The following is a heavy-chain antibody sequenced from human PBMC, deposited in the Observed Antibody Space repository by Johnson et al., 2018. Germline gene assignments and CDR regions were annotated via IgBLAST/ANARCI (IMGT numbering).Heavy chain of an antibody. CDR3: ASGWSYCRGDCYPLVDL. V-gene: IGHV4-59*01. CDR1: GDSINTYY. D-gene: IGHD2-21*02. J-gene: IGHJ5*02. CDR2: IYYNGTT. Sequence: QVQLQESGPGLVKPSETLSLTCAVSGDSINTYYWTWIRQSPGKGLQWIGYIYYNGTTNYSPALKGRIAISIDTSRKHFSLKLTSVTAADTAVYYCASGWSYCRGDCYPLVDLWGQGTPVTVSS.